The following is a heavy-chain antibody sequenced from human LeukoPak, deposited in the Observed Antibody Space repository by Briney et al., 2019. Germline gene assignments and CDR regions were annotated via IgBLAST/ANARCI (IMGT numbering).Heavy chain of an antibody. V-gene: IGHV1-69*13. Sequence: GASVKVSCKASGGTFSSYAISWVRQAPGQGLEGMGGIIPIFGTANYAQKFQGRVTITADESTSTAYMELSSLRSEDTAVYYCARDKEVLLFDIWGQGTMVTVSS. CDR1: GGTFSSYA. J-gene: IGHJ3*02. D-gene: IGHD3-10*01. CDR3: ARDKEVLLFDI. CDR2: IIPIFGTA.